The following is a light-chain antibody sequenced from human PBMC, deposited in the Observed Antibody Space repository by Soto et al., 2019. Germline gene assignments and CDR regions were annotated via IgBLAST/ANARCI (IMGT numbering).Light chain of an antibody. Sequence: DIVLTQSPFSLPFTPVEPPSISCRSRQGLLNSKGNNSLNWYVQKPGQSPQLLIYLGSGRASGVPDRFSGSGSGTDFTLKISRVEAEDVGVYYCMQSQQTPLTFGGGTKVEIK. CDR2: LGS. CDR3: MQSQQTPLT. CDR1: QGLLNSKGNNS. J-gene: IGKJ4*01. V-gene: IGKV2-28*01.